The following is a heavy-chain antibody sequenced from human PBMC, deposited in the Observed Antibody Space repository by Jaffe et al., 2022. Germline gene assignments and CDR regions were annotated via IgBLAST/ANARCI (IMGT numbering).Heavy chain of an antibody. CDR1: GYSISSGYY. V-gene: IGHV4-38-2*01. D-gene: IGHD3-10*01. Sequence: QVQLQESGPGLVKPSETLSLTCAVSGYSISSGYYWGWIRQPPGKGLEWIGSIYHSGSTYYNPSLKSRVTISVDTSKNQFSLKLSSVTAADTAVYYCARNPLWFGGYYYMDVWGKGTTVTVSS. J-gene: IGHJ6*03. CDR3: ARNPLWFGGYYYMDV. CDR2: IYHSGST.